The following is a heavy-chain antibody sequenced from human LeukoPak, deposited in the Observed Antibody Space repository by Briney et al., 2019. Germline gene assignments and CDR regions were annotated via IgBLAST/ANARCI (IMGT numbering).Heavy chain of an antibody. CDR2: INHSGST. D-gene: IGHD3-10*01. Sequence: ASETLSLTCAVYGGSFSGYYWSWIRQPPGKGLEWIGEINHSGSTNYNPSLKSRVTMSVDTSKNQFSLKLSSVTAADTAVYYCARSSTGNFDYWGQGTLVTVSS. CDR3: ARSSTGNFDY. J-gene: IGHJ4*02. CDR1: GGSFSGYY. V-gene: IGHV4-34*01.